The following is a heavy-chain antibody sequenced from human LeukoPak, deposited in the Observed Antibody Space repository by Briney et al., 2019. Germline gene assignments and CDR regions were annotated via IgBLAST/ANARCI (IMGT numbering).Heavy chain of an antibody. V-gene: IGHV3-23*01. D-gene: IGHD3-22*01. Sequence: RGSLRLSCAASGFTFSSYAMSWVRQAPGKGLEWVSAISGSGGSTYYADSVKGRFTISRDNSKNTLYLQMNSLRAEDTAVYYCAKMYYYDSSGYYSYWYFDLWGRGTLVTVSS. CDR3: AKMYYYDSSGYYSYWYFDL. J-gene: IGHJ2*01. CDR1: GFTFSSYA. CDR2: ISGSGGST.